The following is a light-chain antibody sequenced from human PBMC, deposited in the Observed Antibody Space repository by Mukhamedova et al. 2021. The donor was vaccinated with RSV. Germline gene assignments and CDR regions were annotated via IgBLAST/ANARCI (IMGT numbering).Light chain of an antibody. CDR3: QQSYTIPT. J-gene: IGKJ5*01. Sequence: WYQRRVHGKAPKLLISTASSLQSGVPSRFSGSGSGTDFTLTISSLQPEEFATYYCQQSYTIPTFGQGTRLEI. CDR2: TAS. V-gene: IGKV1-39*01.